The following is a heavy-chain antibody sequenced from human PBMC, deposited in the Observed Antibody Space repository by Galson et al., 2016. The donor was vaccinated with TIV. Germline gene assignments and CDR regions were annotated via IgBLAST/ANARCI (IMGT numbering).Heavy chain of an antibody. J-gene: IGHJ4*02. CDR1: GGSVTSSH. CDR3: ASLVRRIDS. D-gene: IGHD3-10*02. Sequence: LSLTCTVSGGSVTSSHWSWIRQPAGKGLEWIGRVYPSGNTNHSPSLKSRVTMSLDTSKNQFSLNLMSVTAADTAIYYCASLVRRIDSWGQGTRVIVSS. CDR2: VYPSGNT. V-gene: IGHV4-4*07.